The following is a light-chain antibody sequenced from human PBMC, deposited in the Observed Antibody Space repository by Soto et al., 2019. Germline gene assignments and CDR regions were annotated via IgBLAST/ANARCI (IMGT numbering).Light chain of an antibody. CDR1: QSVSRY. J-gene: IGKJ5*01. V-gene: IGKV3-11*01. Sequence: EIVLTQSPATLSLSPGERATLSCRASQSVSRYLAWYQQKPGQAPRLLIYGASSRATGIPDRFSGSGSGTDFTLTINSLEPEDFAIYYCQQRSAGVTFGQGTRLEIK. CDR2: GAS. CDR3: QQRSAGVT.